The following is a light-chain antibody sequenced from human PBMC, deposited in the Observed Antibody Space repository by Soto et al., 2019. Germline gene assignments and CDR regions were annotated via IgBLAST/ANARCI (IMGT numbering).Light chain of an antibody. CDR3: QQYFSAPIT. Sequence: DIVMTQSPDSLAVSLGERPTINCKSSQSVLYSSNSKNYLTWYQQKPGQPPKLLIYWASTRESGVPDRFSGSGSGTDFTLTISSLQAEDVAVYYCQQYFSAPITFGQGTRLEMK. J-gene: IGKJ5*01. CDR2: WAS. CDR1: QSVLYSSNSKNY. V-gene: IGKV4-1*01.